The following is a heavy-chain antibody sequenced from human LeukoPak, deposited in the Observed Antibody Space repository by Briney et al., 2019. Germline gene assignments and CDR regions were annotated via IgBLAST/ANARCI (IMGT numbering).Heavy chain of an antibody. D-gene: IGHD6-19*01. CDR1: EFTFSSYW. Sequence: GGSLRLSCAASEFTFSSYWMSWFRQAPGKGLEWVANIKGDGSEKHYVDSVKGRFTISRDNAKNSLYLQMNSLRAEDTGVYYCAVHHRSGWHMNFDYWGQGTLVTVSS. CDR2: IKGDGSEK. CDR3: AVHHRSGWHMNFDY. J-gene: IGHJ4*02. V-gene: IGHV3-7*01.